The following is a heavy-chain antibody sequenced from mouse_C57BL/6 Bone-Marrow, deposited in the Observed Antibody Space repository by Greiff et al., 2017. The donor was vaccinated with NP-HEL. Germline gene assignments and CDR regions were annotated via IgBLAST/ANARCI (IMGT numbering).Heavy chain of an antibody. Sequence: DVKLVESGGGLVKPGGSLKLSCAASGFTFSSYAMSWVRQTPEKRLEWVATISDGGSYTYYPDNVKGRFTITIDTAKNNLYLQMSHLTSEDTAMYYCARDLDDYDGVFAYWGQGTLVTVSA. V-gene: IGHV5-4*01. CDR3: ARDLDDYDGVFAY. J-gene: IGHJ3*01. CDR1: GFTFSSYA. CDR2: ISDGGSYT. D-gene: IGHD2-4*01.